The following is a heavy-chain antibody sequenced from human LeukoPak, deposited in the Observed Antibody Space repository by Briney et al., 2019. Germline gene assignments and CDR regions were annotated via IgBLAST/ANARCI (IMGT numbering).Heavy chain of an antibody. CDR3: ARTAHGDDSSDYYSLPDY. Sequence: ASVKVSCKASGYTFTSYYMHWVRQAPGQGLEWMGIINPSGGSTSYAQKFQGRVTMTRDMSTSTVYMELSSLRSEDTAVYYCARTAHGDDSSDYYSLPDYWGQGTLVTVSS. D-gene: IGHD3-22*01. CDR2: INPSGGST. CDR1: GYTFTSYY. V-gene: IGHV1-46*01. J-gene: IGHJ4*02.